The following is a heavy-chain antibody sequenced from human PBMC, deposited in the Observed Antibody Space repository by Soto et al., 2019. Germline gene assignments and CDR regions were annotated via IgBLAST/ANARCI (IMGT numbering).Heavy chain of an antibody. Sequence: EVQLVESGGGLVQPGGSLRLSCAASGFTVSSNYMSWVRQTPGKGLEWVSLIYSGGITYYADSVKGRFTISRDNSKNALYPQVNGLRAEDTAVYYCARGTCSSTSCFFDYWGQGTLVTVSS. V-gene: IGHV3-66*01. CDR3: ARGTCSSTSCFFDY. CDR2: IYSGGIT. CDR1: GFTVSSNY. J-gene: IGHJ4*02. D-gene: IGHD2-2*01.